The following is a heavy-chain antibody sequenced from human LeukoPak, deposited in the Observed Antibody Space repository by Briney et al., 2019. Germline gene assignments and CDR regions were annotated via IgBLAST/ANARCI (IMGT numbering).Heavy chain of an antibody. CDR3: ARVPNYYGSGYYYYMDV. D-gene: IGHD3-10*01. V-gene: IGHV4-30-4*08. CDR1: GGSISRGDYD. Sequence: SETLSLTCTVSGGSISRGDYDWRWIRQPPGKGVEWIEYMYYSGSKYNNPSRKSRFTISVDTSKNQFSLKLSSVTAADTAVYYCARVPNYYGSGYYYYMDVWGKGTTVTVSS. J-gene: IGHJ6*03. CDR2: MYYSGSK.